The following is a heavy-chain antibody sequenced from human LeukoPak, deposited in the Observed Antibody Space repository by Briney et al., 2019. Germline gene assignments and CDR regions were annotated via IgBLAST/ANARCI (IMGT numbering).Heavy chain of an antibody. D-gene: IGHD1-1*01. Sequence: GGSLRLSCAASGFTFSSYGMHWVRQAPGKGLEWVAFIRYDGSNKYYADSVKGRFTISRDNSKNTLYLQMNSLRAEDTAVYYCAKDTGLEYNWFDPRGQGTLVTVSS. J-gene: IGHJ5*02. V-gene: IGHV3-30*02. CDR2: IRYDGSNK. CDR1: GFTFSSYG. CDR3: AKDTGLEYNWFDP.